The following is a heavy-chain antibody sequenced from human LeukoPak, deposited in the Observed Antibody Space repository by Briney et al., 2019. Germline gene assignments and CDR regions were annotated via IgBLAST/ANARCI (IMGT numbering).Heavy chain of an antibody. CDR1: GYTFTSYG. V-gene: IGHV1-2*02. CDR2: INPNSGGT. J-gene: IGHJ5*02. CDR3: ARAKMSYYDSSGYYNPAVWFDP. Sequence: ASVKVSCKASGYTFTSYGIGWVRQAPGQGLEWMGWINPNSGGTNYAQKFQGRVTMTRDTSISTAYMELSRLRSDDTAVYYCARAKMSYYDSSGYYNPAVWFDPWGQGTLVTVSS. D-gene: IGHD3-22*01.